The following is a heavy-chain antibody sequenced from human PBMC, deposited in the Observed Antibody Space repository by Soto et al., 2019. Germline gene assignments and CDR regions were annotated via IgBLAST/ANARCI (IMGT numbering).Heavy chain of an antibody. D-gene: IGHD3-10*01. CDR2: FDHEGGEA. CDR1: GQTLTEFS. V-gene: IGHV1-24*01. Sequence: ASVKVSFKISGQTLTEFSIHWLRQAPGKGLEGMVAFDHEGGEAIYAKQWHGTVTVNEDIVPDTAYMDLSGLKSDDAAVYYRATPTPLRGPMITNINFDFSGQGTPVTVSS. CDR3: ATPTPLRGPMITNINFDF. J-gene: IGHJ4*02.